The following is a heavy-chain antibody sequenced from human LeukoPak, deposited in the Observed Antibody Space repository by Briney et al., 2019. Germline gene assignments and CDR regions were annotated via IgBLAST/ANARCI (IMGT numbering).Heavy chain of an antibody. CDR2: ISAYNGNT. D-gene: IGHD3-22*01. Sequence: GASVKVSCKASGYTFTSYGISWVRQAPGQGLEWMGWISAYNGNTNYAQKLQGRVTMTTDTSTSTAYMELRSLRSDDTAVYYCARDVLYYYDSSGYLQYDYWGQGTLVTVSS. CDR1: GYTFTSYG. V-gene: IGHV1-18*01. J-gene: IGHJ4*02. CDR3: ARDVLYYYDSSGYLQYDY.